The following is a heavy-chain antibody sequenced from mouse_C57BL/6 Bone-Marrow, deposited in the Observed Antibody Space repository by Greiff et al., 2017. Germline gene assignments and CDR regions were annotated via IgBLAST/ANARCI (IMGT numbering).Heavy chain of an antibody. J-gene: IGHJ4*01. Sequence: VQLQQSGPELVKPGASVKISCKASGYTFTDYYLNWVKQSHGKSLEWIGDINPNNGGTSYNQKFKGKATLTVDKSSSTAYMELRSLTSEDSAVYYCARRTDLVYYYAMDYWGQGTSVTVSS. CDR1: GYTFTDYY. CDR3: ARRTDLVYYYAMDY. CDR2: INPNNGGT. V-gene: IGHV1-26*01.